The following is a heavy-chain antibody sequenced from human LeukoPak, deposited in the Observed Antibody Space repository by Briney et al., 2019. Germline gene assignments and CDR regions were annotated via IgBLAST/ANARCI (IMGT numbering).Heavy chain of an antibody. CDR2: IYYSGST. Sequence: PSETLSLTCTVSGGSISSYYWNWIRQPPGKGLEWIGNIYYSGSTNYNPSLKSRVTISVDTSKNQFSLKLSSVTAVDTAVYYCARARIYYDSSGPYPSFDYWGQGTLVTVSS. V-gene: IGHV4-59*12. CDR3: ARARIYYDSSGPYPSFDY. D-gene: IGHD3-22*01. J-gene: IGHJ4*02. CDR1: GGSISSYY.